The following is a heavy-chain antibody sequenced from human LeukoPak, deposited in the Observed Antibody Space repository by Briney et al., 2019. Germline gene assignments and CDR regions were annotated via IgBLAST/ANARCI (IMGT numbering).Heavy chain of an antibody. CDR2: ISSSSSYI. Sequence: GGSLRLSCVGSGFTFSNYAMSWVRQAPGKGLEWVSSISSSSSYIYYADSVKGRFTISRDNAKNSLYLQMNSLRAEDTAVYYCARGDDSSGYYSLDYWGQGTLVTVSS. CDR1: GFTFSNYA. J-gene: IGHJ4*02. D-gene: IGHD3-22*01. V-gene: IGHV3-21*01. CDR3: ARGDDSSGYYSLDY.